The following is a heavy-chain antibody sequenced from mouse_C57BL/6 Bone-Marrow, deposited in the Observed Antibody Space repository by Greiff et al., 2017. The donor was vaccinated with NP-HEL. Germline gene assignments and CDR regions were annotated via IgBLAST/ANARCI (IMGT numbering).Heavy chain of an antibody. J-gene: IGHJ3*01. CDR2: IYPGSGST. Sequence: QVLLQQPGAELVKPGASVKMSCKASGYTFTSYWITWVKQRPGQGLEWIGDIYPGSGSTNYNEKLKSKATLTVDTSSSTAYMQLSSLTSEDSAVYYCARWSRSWFAYWGQGTLVTVSA. CDR3: ARWSRSWFAY. CDR1: GYTFTSYW. V-gene: IGHV1-55*01.